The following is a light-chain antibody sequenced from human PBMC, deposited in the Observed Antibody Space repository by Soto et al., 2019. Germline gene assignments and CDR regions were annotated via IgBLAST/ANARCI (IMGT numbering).Light chain of an antibody. CDR3: QHRMNWPLT. J-gene: IGKJ5*01. Sequence: EIVLTQSPATLSLSPGERATLSRRASQSVSSYLLWYQQKPGQTPRLLIYDASNRATGIPARFSGSGSETDFTLTISSLEPEDFAVYYCQHRMNWPLTFGQGTRLEIK. CDR2: DAS. V-gene: IGKV3-11*01. CDR1: QSVSSY.